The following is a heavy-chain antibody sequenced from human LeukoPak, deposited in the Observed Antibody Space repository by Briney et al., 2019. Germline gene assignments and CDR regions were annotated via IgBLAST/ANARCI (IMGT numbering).Heavy chain of an antibody. Sequence: GGSLRLSCEASGFTFKDYWMTWVRQAPGKGPEWVANINQDGSEIYYVDSVKGRFTISRDNAKSSLYLQMSSLRAEDTAVYYCARDFAYWFDPWGQGTLVTVSS. CDR1: GFTFKDYW. CDR2: INQDGSEI. V-gene: IGHV3-7*01. CDR3: ARDFAYWFDP. D-gene: IGHD3-3*01. J-gene: IGHJ5*02.